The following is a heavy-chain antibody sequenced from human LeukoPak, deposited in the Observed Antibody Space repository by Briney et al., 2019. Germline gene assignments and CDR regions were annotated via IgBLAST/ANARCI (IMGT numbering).Heavy chain of an antibody. Sequence: TSETLSLTCTVSGGSISSGSYYWSWIRQPAGKGLEWIGRIYTSGSTNYNPSINSRVTISVDTSKNQFSLKLSSVTAADTAVYYCARYQVGYYYYYYMVVWGKGTAVTVSS. J-gene: IGHJ6*03. CDR1: GGSISSGSYY. CDR2: IYTSGST. D-gene: IGHD1-26*01. CDR3: ARYQVGYYYYYYMVV. V-gene: IGHV4-61*02.